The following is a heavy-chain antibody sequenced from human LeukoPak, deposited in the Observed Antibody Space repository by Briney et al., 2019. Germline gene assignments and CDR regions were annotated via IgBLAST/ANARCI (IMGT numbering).Heavy chain of an antibody. CDR3: ARDRPIVVVPANWFDP. CDR2: ISAYNGNT. CDR1: GYTFTSYG. J-gene: IGHJ5*02. V-gene: IGHV1-18*01. Sequence: ASVKVSCKASGYTFTSYGISWVRQAPGQELEWMGWISAYNGNTNYAQKLQGRVTMTTDTSTSTAYMELRSLRSDDTAVYYCARDRPIVVVPANWFDPWGQGTLVTVSS. D-gene: IGHD2-2*01.